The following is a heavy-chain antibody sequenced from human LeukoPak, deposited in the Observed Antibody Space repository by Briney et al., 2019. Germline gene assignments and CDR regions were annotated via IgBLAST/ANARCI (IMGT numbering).Heavy chain of an antibody. V-gene: IGHV4-4*07. Sequence: SETLSLTCTVSGGSLSSYYWSWIRQPAGKGLEGIGRIYTSGSTNYNPSLTSRVTISVDTSKNQFSLKLSSVTAADTAVYYCAREPLRGNYCSSTSCYLHYYGMDVWGQGTTVTVSS. J-gene: IGHJ6*02. CDR3: AREPLRGNYCSSTSCYLHYYGMDV. D-gene: IGHD2-2*01. CDR2: IYTSGST. CDR1: GGSLSSYY.